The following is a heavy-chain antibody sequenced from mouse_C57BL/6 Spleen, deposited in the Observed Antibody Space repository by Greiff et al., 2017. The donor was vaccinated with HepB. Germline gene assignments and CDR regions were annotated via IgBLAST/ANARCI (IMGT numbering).Heavy chain of an antibody. D-gene: IGHD1-1*01. Sequence: QVTLKVCGPGILQSSQTLSLTCSFSGFSLSTSGMGVSWIRQPSGKGLEWLAHIYWDDDKRYNPSLKSRLTISKDTSRNQVFLKITSVDTADTATYYCARSAYYYGSSGAMDYWGQGTSVTVSS. CDR1: GFSLSTSGMG. CDR2: IYWDDDK. J-gene: IGHJ4*01. CDR3: ARSAYYYGSSGAMDY. V-gene: IGHV8-12*01.